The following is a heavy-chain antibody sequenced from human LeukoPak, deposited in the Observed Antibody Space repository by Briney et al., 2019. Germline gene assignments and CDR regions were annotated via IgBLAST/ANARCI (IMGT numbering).Heavy chain of an antibody. D-gene: IGHD3-3*01. J-gene: IGHJ4*02. V-gene: IGHV4-34*01. CDR2: INHSGST. CDR3: ARAMSYDFWSGYYTGFDY. Sequence: SETLSLTCAVYGGSFSGYYWSWIRQTPGKGLEWIREINHSGSTNYNPSLKSRVTISVDTSKNQFSLKLSSVTAADTAVYYCARAMSYDFWSGYYTGFDYWGQGTLVTVSS. CDR1: GGSFSGYY.